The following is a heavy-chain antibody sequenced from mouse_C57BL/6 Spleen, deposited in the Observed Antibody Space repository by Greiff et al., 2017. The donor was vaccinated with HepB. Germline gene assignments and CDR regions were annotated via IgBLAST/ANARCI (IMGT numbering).Heavy chain of an antibody. V-gene: IGHV1-15*01. CDR1: GYTFTDYE. D-gene: IGHD1-1*01. J-gene: IGHJ2*01. CDR2: IDPETGGT. CDR3: TRVYGSSYGGLDY. Sequence: QVQLQQSGAELVRPGASVTLSCKASGYTFTDYEMHWVKQTPVHGLEWIGGIDPETGGTAYNQKFKGKAILTADKSSSTAYMELRSLTSEDSAVYYCTRVYGSSYGGLDYWGQGTTLTVSS.